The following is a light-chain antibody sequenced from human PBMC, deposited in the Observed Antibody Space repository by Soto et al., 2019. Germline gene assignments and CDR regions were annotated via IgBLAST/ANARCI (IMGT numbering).Light chain of an antibody. J-gene: IGLJ1*01. V-gene: IGLV2-14*01. CDR1: SGDIGRYNR. Sequence: QSALTQPASVSGAPGQSITISGTGTSGDIGRYNRVSWYQQHPGKAPKLIIYAVTDRPSGVSNRFSGSKSGNTASLTISGLQAEDEAEYYCSSYTNINTRACVFGTGTKV. CDR3: SSYTNINTRACV. CDR2: AVT.